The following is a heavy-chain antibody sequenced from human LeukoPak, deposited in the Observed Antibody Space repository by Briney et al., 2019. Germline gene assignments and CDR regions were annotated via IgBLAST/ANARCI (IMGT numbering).Heavy chain of an antibody. Sequence: GGSLRLSCAASEFTFSGSSIHWVRQTSGKGLEWVGRIRSEANSYATAYATSVIGRFTFSRDDSTNTAFLQMDSLKTEDTAVYYCARSDLTGVDYWGQGTLVTVSS. J-gene: IGHJ4*02. D-gene: IGHD7-27*01. V-gene: IGHV3-73*01. CDR1: EFTFSGSS. CDR2: IRSEANSYAT. CDR3: ARSDLTGVDY.